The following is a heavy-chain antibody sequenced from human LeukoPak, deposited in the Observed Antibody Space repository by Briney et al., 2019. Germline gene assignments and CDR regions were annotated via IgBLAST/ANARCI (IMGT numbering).Heavy chain of an antibody. CDR2: IHYSGST. V-gene: IGHV4-59*01. CDR3: ARVEEGYGSGRRENYYYYYMDV. Sequence: SETLSLTCTVSGGSISSYYWSWIRQPPGKGLEWIGYIHYSGSTNYNPSLKSRVTISVDTSKNQFSLKLTSVTAADTAVYYCARVEEGYGSGRRENYYYYYMDVWVKETTVTNSS. D-gene: IGHD3-10*01. CDR1: GGSISSYY. J-gene: IGHJ6*03.